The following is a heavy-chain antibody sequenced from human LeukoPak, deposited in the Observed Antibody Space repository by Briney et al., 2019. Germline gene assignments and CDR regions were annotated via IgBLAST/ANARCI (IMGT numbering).Heavy chain of an antibody. CDR2: ISYDGSNK. D-gene: IGHD6-19*01. CDR3: ARDLAGSSGWYLGVDY. V-gene: IGHV3-30-3*01. J-gene: IGHJ4*02. Sequence: PGRSLRLSCAASGFTFSSYAMRWVRQAPGKGLEWVAVISYDGSNKYYADSVKGRFTISRDNSKNTLYLQMNSLRAEDTAVYYCARDLAGSSGWYLGVDYWGQGTLVTVSS. CDR1: GFTFSSYA.